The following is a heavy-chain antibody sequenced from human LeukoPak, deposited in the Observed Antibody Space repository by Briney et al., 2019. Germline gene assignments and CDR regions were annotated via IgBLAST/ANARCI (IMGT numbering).Heavy chain of an antibody. V-gene: IGHV4-39*01. J-gene: IGHJ4*02. CDR2: IYYSGST. CDR3: ARLPRAVSPFDY. CDR1: GGSISSSSYY. D-gene: IGHD4-17*01. Sequence: PSETLSLTCTVSGGSISSSSYYWGWIRQPPGKGLEWIGSIYYSGSTYYSPSLKSRVTISVDTSKNQFSLKLSSVTAAGTAVYYCARLPRAVSPFDYWGQGTLVTVSS.